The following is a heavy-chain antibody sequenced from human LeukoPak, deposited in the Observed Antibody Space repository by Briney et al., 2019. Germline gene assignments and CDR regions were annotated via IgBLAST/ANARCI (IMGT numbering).Heavy chain of an antibody. J-gene: IGHJ4*02. Sequence: PGGSLTLSCVGSGFSFSSFAMSWVRQAPGKGLEWVSTVSGGDAYTYYADSVKGRFTVSRDDSKSMHFLQMNSLRPEDTALYFCAKRITVSAGYYLDSWGQGTLVTVSS. CDR2: VSGGDAYT. D-gene: IGHD2-8*01. CDR3: AKRITVSAGYYLDS. V-gene: IGHV3-23*01. CDR1: GFSFSSFA.